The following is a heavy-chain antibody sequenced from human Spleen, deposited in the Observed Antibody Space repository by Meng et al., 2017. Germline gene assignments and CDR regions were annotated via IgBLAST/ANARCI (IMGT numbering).Heavy chain of an antibody. CDR3: ARDRNSGSYFDY. J-gene: IGHJ4*02. CDR1: GFTFSSYW. Sequence: GGSLRFSCAASGFTFSSYWMSWVRQAPGKGLEWVAVIWYDGSNKYYADSVKGRFTISRDNSKNTLYLQMNSLRAEDTAVYYCARDRNSGSYFDYWGQGTLVTVSS. V-gene: IGHV3-33*08. D-gene: IGHD6-19*01. CDR2: IWYDGSNK.